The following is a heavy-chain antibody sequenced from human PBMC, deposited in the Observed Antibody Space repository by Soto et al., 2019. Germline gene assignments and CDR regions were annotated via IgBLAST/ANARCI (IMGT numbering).Heavy chain of an antibody. CDR3: ARGPLFDY. CDR2: INHSGST. V-gene: IGHV4-34*01. Sequence: QVQLQQWGAGLLKPSETLSLTCAVYGGSFSGYYWSWIRQPPGKGLEWIGEINHSGSTNYNPSLKSRVTVSVDTSKNQFSLKLSSVTAADTAVYYCARGPLFDYWGQGTLVTVSS. J-gene: IGHJ4*02. CDR1: GGSFSGYY.